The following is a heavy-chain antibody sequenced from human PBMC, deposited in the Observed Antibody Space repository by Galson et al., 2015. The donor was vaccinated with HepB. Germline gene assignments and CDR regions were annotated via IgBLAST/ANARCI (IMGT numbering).Heavy chain of an antibody. CDR2: ISSSSSYI. CDR1: GFTFSDYY. J-gene: IGHJ3*02. D-gene: IGHD3-10*01. V-gene: IGHV3-11*06. CDR3: ARAWFREPGVAFDI. Sequence: SLRLSCAASGFTFSDYYMSWIRQAPGKGLEWVSSISSSSSYIYYADSVKGRFTISRDNAKNSLYLQMNSLRAEDTAVYYCARAWFREPGVAFDIWGQGTMVTVSS.